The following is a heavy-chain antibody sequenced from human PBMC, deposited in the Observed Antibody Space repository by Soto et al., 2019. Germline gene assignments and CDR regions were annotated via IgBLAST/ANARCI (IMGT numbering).Heavy chain of an antibody. CDR2: IYYSGST. J-gene: IGHJ4*02. D-gene: IGHD1-1*01. Sequence: QVQLQESGPGLVKPSETLSLTCTVSVGSLSSYYWSWIRQPPGKGLEWIGYIYYSGSTNYNPSLKSRVTISVDTSKNQYSLKLSSVTAADTAVYYCARRYGYSFDYCGQGTLVTVSS. V-gene: IGHV4-59*08. CDR1: VGSLSSYY. CDR3: ARRYGYSFDY.